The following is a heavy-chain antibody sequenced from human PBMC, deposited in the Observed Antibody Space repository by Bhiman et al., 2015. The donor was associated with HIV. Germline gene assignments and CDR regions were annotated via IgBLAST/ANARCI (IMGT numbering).Heavy chain of an antibody. V-gene: IGHV3-9*01. D-gene: IGHD1-1*01. CDR1: GFSFDDYA. CDR3: AKGSTLWNPHLGDAFDI. Sequence: EVQLVESGGGLVQPGTSLRLACAVSGFSFDDYAMHWVRQAPGKGLEWVSGITWNSDNIGYADSVKGRFTISRDNAKNFLFLQMNSLRTEDTAFYYCAKGSTLWNPHLGDAFDIWGQGTLVTVSS. J-gene: IGHJ3*02. CDR2: ITWNSDNI.